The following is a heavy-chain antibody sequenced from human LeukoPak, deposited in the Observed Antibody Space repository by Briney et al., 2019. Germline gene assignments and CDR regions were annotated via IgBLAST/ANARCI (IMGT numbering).Heavy chain of an antibody. J-gene: IGHJ3*02. CDR2: VSYSGST. CDR3: ARFRGYKEAFDM. V-gene: IGHV4-59*08. D-gene: IGHD3-10*01. CDR1: DGSISSYY. Sequence: SETLSLTCTVSDGSISSYYWSWIRQPPGKGLEWIGYVSYSGSTNYDPSLKSRVTISVDTSKNQFSLKLSSVTAADTAVYYCARFRGYKEAFDMWGQGTMVTVSS.